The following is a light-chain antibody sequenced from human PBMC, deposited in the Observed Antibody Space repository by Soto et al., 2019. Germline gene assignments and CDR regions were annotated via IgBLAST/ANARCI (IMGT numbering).Light chain of an antibody. CDR3: SSFTSRGTYV. CDR1: SNDVGGYNY. Sequence: QSALTQPASVSGSAGQSITISCTGTSNDVGGYNYVSWYQQHPGKAPKVMIYEVTYRPSGVSNRFSGSKSGNTASLTISGLQAEDEADYYCSSFTSRGTYVFGTGTTVTVL. J-gene: IGLJ1*01. V-gene: IGLV2-14*01. CDR2: EVT.